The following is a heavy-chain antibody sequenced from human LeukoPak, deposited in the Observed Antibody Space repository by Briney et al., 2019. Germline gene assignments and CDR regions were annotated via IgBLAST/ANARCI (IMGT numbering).Heavy chain of an antibody. CDR1: GFTFSNFS. V-gene: IGHV3-21*01. D-gene: IGHD3-22*01. J-gene: IGHJ4*02. CDR2: ISSIITYM. CDR3: ARYYYDTSGGGLDY. Sequence: PGGSLRLSCAASGFTFSNFSMNWVRQAPGKGLQWVSSISSIITYMYYADSVKGRFTISRDNAKNSLFLQMNSLRAEDTAVYYCARYYYDTSGGGLDYWGQGTLVTVSS.